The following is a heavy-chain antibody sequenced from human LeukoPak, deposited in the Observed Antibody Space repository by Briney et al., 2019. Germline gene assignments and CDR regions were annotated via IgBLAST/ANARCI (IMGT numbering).Heavy chain of an antibody. CDR2: ISGSGGST. CDR3: AKDQHYDILTSAIDY. D-gene: IGHD3-9*01. CDR1: GFTFSSYA. J-gene: IGHJ4*02. Sequence: GGSLRLSCAASGFTFSSYAMSWVRQAPGKALEWVSDISGSGGSTYYADSVKGRFTISRDNSKNTLYLQMNSLRAEDTAVYYCAKDQHYDILTSAIDYWGQGTLVTVSS. V-gene: IGHV3-23*01.